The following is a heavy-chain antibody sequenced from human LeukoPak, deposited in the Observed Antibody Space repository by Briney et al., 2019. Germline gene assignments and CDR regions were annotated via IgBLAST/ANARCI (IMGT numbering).Heavy chain of an antibody. CDR3: ARSLMYNYDSSVNL. CDR1: GFTFSSYA. D-gene: IGHD3-22*01. Sequence: GRSLRLSCAASGFTFSSYAMHWVRQAPGKGLEWVAVISYDGSNKYYADSVKGRFAISRDNSKNTLYPQMNSLRAEDTAVYYCARSLMYNYDSSVNLWGQGTLVTVSS. J-gene: IGHJ4*02. V-gene: IGHV3-30*09. CDR2: ISYDGSNK.